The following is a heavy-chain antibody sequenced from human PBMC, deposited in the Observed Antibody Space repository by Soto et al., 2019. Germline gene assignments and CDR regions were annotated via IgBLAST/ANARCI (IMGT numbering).Heavy chain of an antibody. CDR3: ARTSVKFQKTWYALYWFNP. V-gene: IGHV4-4*07. D-gene: IGHD6-13*01. CDR2: IFTSGNT. Sequence: SETLSLTCTVSGGSISSYYWSWIRQPAGKGLEWIGRIFTSGNTNSNPSLKSRVTMSVDTSKNQLSLKLTSVSAADTAFYYCARTSVKFQKTWYALYWFNPWGQGILVTVSS. J-gene: IGHJ5*02. CDR1: GGSISSYY.